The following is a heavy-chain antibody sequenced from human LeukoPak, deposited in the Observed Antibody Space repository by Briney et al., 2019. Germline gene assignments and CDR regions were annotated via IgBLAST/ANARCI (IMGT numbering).Heavy chain of an antibody. CDR1: GYTFTGYY. D-gene: IGHD1-1*01. Sequence: ASVKVSCKASGYTFTGYYMHWVRQATGQGLEWMGWMNPNSGNTGYAQKFQGRVTMTRNTSISTAYMELSSLRSEDTAVYYCARSQGTAESYYWGQGTLVTVSS. J-gene: IGHJ4*02. CDR2: MNPNSGNT. V-gene: IGHV1-8*02. CDR3: ARSQGTAESYY.